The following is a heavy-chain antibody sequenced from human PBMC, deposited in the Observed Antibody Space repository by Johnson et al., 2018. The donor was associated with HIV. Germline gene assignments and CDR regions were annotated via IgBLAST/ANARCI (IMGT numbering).Heavy chain of an antibody. CDR1: GFTFSDYY. V-gene: IGHV3-11*01. Sequence: QVQLVESGGGLVKPGGSLRLSCAASGFTFSDYYMSWIRQATGKGLEWVSYISSSGSTIYYADSVQGRFTISRDNVNNSVFLLLNSLRVEDTARYYCATHLSDYDDTLTDDAFDVWGQGTMVTVSS. J-gene: IGHJ3*01. CDR3: ATHLSDYDDTLTDDAFDV. D-gene: IGHD4-17*01. CDR2: ISSSGSTI.